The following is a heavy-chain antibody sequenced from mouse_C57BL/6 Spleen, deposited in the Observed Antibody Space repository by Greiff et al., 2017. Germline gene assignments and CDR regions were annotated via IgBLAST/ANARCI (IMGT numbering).Heavy chain of an antibody. CDR3: ARTVVPDAMDY. J-gene: IGHJ4*01. D-gene: IGHD1-1*01. V-gene: IGHV1-54*01. CDR2: INPGSGGT. CDR1: GYAFTNYL. Sequence: VQLQQSGAELVRPGTSVKVSCKASGYAFTNYLIEWVKQRPGQGLEWIGVINPGSGGTNYNEKFKGKATLTADKSSSTAYMQLSSLTSEDSAVYYCARTVVPDAMDYWGQGTSVTVSS.